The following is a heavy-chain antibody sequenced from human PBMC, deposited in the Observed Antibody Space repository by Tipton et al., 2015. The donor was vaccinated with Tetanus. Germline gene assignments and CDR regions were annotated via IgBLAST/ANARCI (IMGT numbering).Heavy chain of an antibody. D-gene: IGHD3-10*01. J-gene: IGHJ5*01. Sequence: LRLSCTVSGGSINNGAYTWSWIRQSPGKGLEWIGYIFHTGGTYYNPSLKSRVTISVDGPKNQFSLNLKSVTAADTAVYYRARSHGSGGLLWFDSWGQGALVTVPS. CDR2: IFHTGGT. CDR1: GGSINNGAYT. CDR3: ARSHGSGGLLWFDS. V-gene: IGHV4-30-2*06.